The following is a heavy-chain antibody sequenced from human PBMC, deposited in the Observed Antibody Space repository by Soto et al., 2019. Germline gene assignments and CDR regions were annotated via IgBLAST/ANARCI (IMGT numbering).Heavy chain of an antibody. CDR2: IYYSGRT. V-gene: IGHV4-39*01. Sequence: ASETLSLTCTVSGGPITSGSYYWGWIRQPPGKGLEWIGSIYYSGRTCYKPSLRSRVTISIDTSRNQFSLKVNSVTAADTAVYYCARQASEGYSSSPFRFWGQGTLVTVSS. CDR1: GGPITSGSYY. CDR3: ARQASEGYSSSPFRF. D-gene: IGHD6-6*01. J-gene: IGHJ1*01.